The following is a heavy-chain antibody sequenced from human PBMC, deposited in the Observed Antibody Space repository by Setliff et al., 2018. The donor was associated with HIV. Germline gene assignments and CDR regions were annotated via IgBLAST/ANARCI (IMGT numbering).Heavy chain of an antibody. V-gene: IGHV5-51*01. CDR3: ARLSKYYDFWTPDS. D-gene: IGHD3-3*01. CDR2: IWPDDSDT. J-gene: IGHJ4*02. CDR1: GYIFTNYW. Sequence: PWESPKISCKASGYIFTNYWVGWVRQMPANGLEWMGLIWPDDSDTIYSPSFQGQVTMSADKSISTAYLQWSSLRAPDTAMYYCARLSKYYDFWTPDSWGQGTLVTVSS.